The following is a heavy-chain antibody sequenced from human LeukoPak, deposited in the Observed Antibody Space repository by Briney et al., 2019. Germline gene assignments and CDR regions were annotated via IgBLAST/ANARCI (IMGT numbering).Heavy chain of an antibody. CDR1: GGSISSGGYY. D-gene: IGHD3-3*01. CDR3: ARALRFLEWFDY. J-gene: IGHJ4*02. V-gene: IGHV4-31*03. CDR2: IYYSGST. Sequence: SQTLSLTCTVSGGSISSGGYYWSWIRQHPGKGLEWIGYIYYSGSTYYNPSLKSRVAISVDTSKNQFSLKLSSVTAADTAVYYCARALRFLEWFDYWGQGTLVTVSS.